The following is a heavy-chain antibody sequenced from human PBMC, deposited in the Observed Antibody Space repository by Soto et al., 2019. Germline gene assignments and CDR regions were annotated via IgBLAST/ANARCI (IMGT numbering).Heavy chain of an antibody. V-gene: IGHV4-39*01. CDR1: GGSISSSSYY. Sequence: QLQLQESGPGLVKPSETLSLTCTVSGGSISSSSYYCGWIRQPPGKGLEWIGSIYYSGSPNYNPSLKSRVTISVDTAKNQFSLKLSSVTAADTAVYYCASLRNYVIDYWGQGTLVTVSS. J-gene: IGHJ4*02. CDR2: IYYSGSP. D-gene: IGHD3-16*01. CDR3: ASLRNYVIDY.